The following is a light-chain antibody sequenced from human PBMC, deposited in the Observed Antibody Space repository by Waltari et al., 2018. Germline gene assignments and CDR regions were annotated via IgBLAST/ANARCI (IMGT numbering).Light chain of an antibody. V-gene: IGKV3-11*01. Sequence: EIVLTQSPATLSLSPGERATLSCWASQSVRSDIAWYQQKPGQAHRLLIYDTSYRAPGIPARFSGSGSGTDFTLTISSLEPEDSAVYYCQQFYNWPPWTFGQGTKVEIK. CDR1: QSVRSD. J-gene: IGKJ1*01. CDR3: QQFYNWPPWT. CDR2: DTS.